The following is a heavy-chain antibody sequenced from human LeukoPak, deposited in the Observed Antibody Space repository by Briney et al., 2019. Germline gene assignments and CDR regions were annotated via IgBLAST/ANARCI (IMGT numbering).Heavy chain of an antibody. J-gene: IGHJ5*02. CDR2: ISGSGGST. Sequence: GGSLRLSCAASGFTFSSYAMSWVRQAPGKGLEWVSAISGSGGSTYYADSVKGRFTISRDNSKNTLYLQMNSLRAEDTAVYYCAKGLRGYSYGPYNGFDPWGQGTLVTVSS. D-gene: IGHD5-18*01. CDR1: GFTFSSYA. V-gene: IGHV3-23*01. CDR3: AKGLRGYSYGPYNGFDP.